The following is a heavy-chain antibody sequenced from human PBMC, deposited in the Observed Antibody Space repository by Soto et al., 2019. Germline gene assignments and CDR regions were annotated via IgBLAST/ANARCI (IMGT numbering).Heavy chain of an antibody. J-gene: IGHJ4*02. D-gene: IGHD6-19*01. Sequence: SETLSLTCAVSGGSISSSNWWTWVRQPPGKGLEWIGEIYHSGSTNYNPSLKSRVTISVDKSKNQFSLKLTSVTAADTAVYYCARDRAVVGSDYWGQGTLVTVS. CDR3: ARDRAVVGSDY. CDR2: IYHSGST. CDR1: GGSISSSNW. V-gene: IGHV4-4*02.